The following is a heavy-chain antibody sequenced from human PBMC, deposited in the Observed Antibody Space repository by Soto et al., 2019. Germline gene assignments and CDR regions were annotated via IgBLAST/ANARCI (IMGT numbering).Heavy chain of an antibody. CDR3: ARWSYLDY. CDR2: ISGSDGKT. Sequence: GGSLRLSCAASGFSFGSYALSWVRQAPGKGLEWVSTISGSDGKTFYADSVKGRFSISRDTSQSTLYLQMNSLRADDTAMYYCARWSYLDYWGQGTRVTVSS. D-gene: IGHD3-3*01. J-gene: IGHJ4*02. V-gene: IGHV3-23*01. CDR1: GFSFGSYA.